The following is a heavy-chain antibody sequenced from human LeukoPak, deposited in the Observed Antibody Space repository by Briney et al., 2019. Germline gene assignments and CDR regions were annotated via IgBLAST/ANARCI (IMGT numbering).Heavy chain of an antibody. CDR3: ATAESGAGSGLVARFAY. J-gene: IGHJ4*02. CDR2: IRQDGSKE. CDR1: GFTFTTYW. Sequence: GGSLRLSCAASGFTFTTYWMSWVRQAPGKGLEWVANIRQDGSKEYYLDSVKGRFTISRDNAKNSLHLQMNSLRAEDTAVYYCATAESGAGSGLVARFAYWGQGTLVTVSS. D-gene: IGHD3-10*01. V-gene: IGHV3-7*05.